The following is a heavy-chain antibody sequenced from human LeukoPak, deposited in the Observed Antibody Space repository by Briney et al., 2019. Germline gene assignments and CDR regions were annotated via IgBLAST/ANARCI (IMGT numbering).Heavy chain of an antibody. V-gene: IGHV1-69*05. Sequence: SVKVSCKASGGTFSSYAISWVRQAPGQGLEWMGGIIPIFGTANYAQKFQGRVTITTDESTSTAYMELSSLRSEDTAVYYCARETVVVPAAMLVNDAFDIWGQGTMVTVSS. D-gene: IGHD2-2*01. CDR3: ARETVVVPAAMLVNDAFDI. CDR2: IIPIFGTA. CDR1: GGTFSSYA. J-gene: IGHJ3*02.